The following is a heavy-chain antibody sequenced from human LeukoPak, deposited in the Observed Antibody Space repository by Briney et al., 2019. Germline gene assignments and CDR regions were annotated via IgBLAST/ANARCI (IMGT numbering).Heavy chain of an antibody. Sequence: GGSLRLSCAASGFTVSSNYMSWVRQAPGKGLEWVSVIYSGGSTYYADSVKGRFTISRDNSKNTLYLQMNSLRAEDTAVCYCAKVASSGWYYFDYWGQGTLVTVSS. V-gene: IGHV3-66*01. CDR1: GFTVSSNY. CDR2: IYSGGST. J-gene: IGHJ4*02. CDR3: AKVASSGWYYFDY. D-gene: IGHD6-19*01.